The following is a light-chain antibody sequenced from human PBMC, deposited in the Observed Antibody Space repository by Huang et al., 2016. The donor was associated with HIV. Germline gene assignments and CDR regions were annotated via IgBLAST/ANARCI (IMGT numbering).Light chain of an antibody. Sequence: EIVMTQSPATLSVSPGERATLSCRASQSVSSNLAWYQQKPGQAPRLLIYGASTRATGVPARVSGSGSRTEFTLTISSLQSEDFAVYYCQQCNNWPRTFGQGTKVECK. V-gene: IGKV3-15*01. CDR2: GAS. CDR1: QSVSSN. J-gene: IGKJ1*01. CDR3: QQCNNWPRT.